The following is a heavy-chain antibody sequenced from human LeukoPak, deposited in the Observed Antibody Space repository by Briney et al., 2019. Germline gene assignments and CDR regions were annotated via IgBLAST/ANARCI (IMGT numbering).Heavy chain of an antibody. D-gene: IGHD2-15*01. J-gene: IGHJ3*02. Sequence: GGSLRLSCAASGFTVSSNYMSWVRQAPGKGLEWVSVIYSGGSTYYADSVKGRFTISRDNSKNTLYLQMNNLRAEDTAVYYCAREPDCSGGSCYSDAFDIWGQGTMVTVSS. CDR3: AREPDCSGGSCYSDAFDI. CDR2: IYSGGST. V-gene: IGHV3-53*01. CDR1: GFTVSSNY.